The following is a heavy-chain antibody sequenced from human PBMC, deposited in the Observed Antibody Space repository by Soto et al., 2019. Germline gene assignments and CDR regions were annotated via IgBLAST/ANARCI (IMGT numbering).Heavy chain of an antibody. Sequence: SETLSLTCTVSCGSISSYYWSWIRQPPGKGLEWIGYIYYSGSTNYNPSLKSRVTISVDTSKNQFSLKLSSVTAADTAVYYCARRYGGTFDYWGQGTLVTVS. D-gene: IGHD2-15*01. CDR1: CGSISSYY. CDR2: IYYSGST. CDR3: ARRYGGTFDY. V-gene: IGHV4-59*08. J-gene: IGHJ4*02.